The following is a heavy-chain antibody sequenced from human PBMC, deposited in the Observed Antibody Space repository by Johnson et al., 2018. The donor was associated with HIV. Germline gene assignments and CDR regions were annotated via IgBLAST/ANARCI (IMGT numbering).Heavy chain of an antibody. CDR1: GFTFSSYG. D-gene: IGHD2-21*01. CDR2: IRYDEADK. Sequence: QVQLVESGGGVVQPGGSLRLSCAASGFTFSSYGMHWVRQAPGKGLEWVAFIRYDEADKYYAASVKGRFTISRDNSKNTVYLQMSGLRVEDTAVYYCAKGLYYGGSGDYAFDMWGQGTMVTMSS. CDR3: AKGLYYGGSGDYAFDM. V-gene: IGHV3-30*02. J-gene: IGHJ3*02.